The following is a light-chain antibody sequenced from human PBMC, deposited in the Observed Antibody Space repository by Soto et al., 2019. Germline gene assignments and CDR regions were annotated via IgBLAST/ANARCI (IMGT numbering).Light chain of an antibody. CDR1: SSDVGAYKY. V-gene: IGLV2-14*01. CDR3: SSYSSSDTLYV. J-gene: IGLJ1*01. CDR2: EVS. Sequence: QSVLTQPASVSGSPGQSITISCTGTSSDVGAYKYVSWYQQHPGKAPKLKLYEVSNRPSGVSGRFSGSKSGNTASLTISGLQAGDEADYYCSSYSSSDTLYVFGTGTKLTVL.